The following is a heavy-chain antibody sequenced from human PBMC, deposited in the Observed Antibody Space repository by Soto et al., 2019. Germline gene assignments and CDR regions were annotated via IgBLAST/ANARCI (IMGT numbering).Heavy chain of an antibody. CDR1: GFTFSSYW. CDR2: IKQDGSEK. CDR3: ARDLIITMVRGVIITQYYYGMDV. V-gene: IGHV3-7*05. J-gene: IGHJ6*02. Sequence: PGGSLRLSCAASGFTFSSYWMSWVRQAPGKGLEWVANIKQDGSEKYYVDSVKGRFTISRDNAKSSLYLQMNSLRAEDTAVYYCARDLIITMVRGVIITQYYYGMDVWGQGTTVTVSS. D-gene: IGHD3-10*01.